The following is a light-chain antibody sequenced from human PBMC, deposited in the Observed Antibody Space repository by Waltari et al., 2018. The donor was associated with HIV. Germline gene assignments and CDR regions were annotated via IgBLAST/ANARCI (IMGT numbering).Light chain of an antibody. J-gene: IGKJ2*01. CDR1: PSGGSG. CDR2: GAS. Sequence: EIVMTQSPATLSVSPGERATVSCRASPSGGSGLAWYQQKSGQPPRLLIYGASTRAAGIPTRFSGSGSGTEFTLTISSLQSEDFAVYYCQQYSNWPPYTFGQGTKLEIK. CDR3: QQYSNWPPYT. V-gene: IGKV3-15*01.